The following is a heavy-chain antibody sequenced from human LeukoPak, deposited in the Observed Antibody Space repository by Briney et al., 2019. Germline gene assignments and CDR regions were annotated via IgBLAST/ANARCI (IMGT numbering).Heavy chain of an antibody. V-gene: IGHV3-30*04. Sequence: GGSLRLSCEASGFSFKTYAMHWVRRAPGKGLEWMALISSDGGDKYYTDSVKGRFTISRDNSKNTLYLQMNSLRAEDTAVYYCAKDNSVLRYFDWLVASGNYFDYWGQGTLVTVSS. J-gene: IGHJ4*02. CDR1: GFSFKTYA. D-gene: IGHD3-9*01. CDR3: AKDNSVLRYFDWLVASGNYFDY. CDR2: ISSDGGDK.